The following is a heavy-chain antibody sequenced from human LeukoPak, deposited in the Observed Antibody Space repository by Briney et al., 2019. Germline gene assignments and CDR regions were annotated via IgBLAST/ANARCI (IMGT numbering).Heavy chain of an antibody. CDR2: ISGSGGST. CDR3: AKEASSYDFWSGYPYFDY. V-gene: IGHV3-23*01. D-gene: IGHD3-3*01. J-gene: IGHJ4*02. Sequence: GGTLRLSCAASGFTFSSYAMSWVRQAPGKGLEWVSAISGSGGSTYYAVSVKGRFTISRDNSKNTLYLQMNSLRAEDTAVYYCAKEASSYDFWSGYPYFDYWGQGTLVTVSS. CDR1: GFTFSSYA.